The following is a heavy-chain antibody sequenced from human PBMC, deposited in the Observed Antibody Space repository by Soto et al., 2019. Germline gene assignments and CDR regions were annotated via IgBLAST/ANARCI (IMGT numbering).Heavy chain of an antibody. CDR1: GGTFSSYA. J-gene: IGHJ2*01. CDR2: IIPIFGTA. D-gene: IGHD3-22*01. V-gene: IGHV1-69*01. Sequence: QVQLVQSGAEVKKPGSSVKVSCEASGGTFSSYAISWVRQAPGQGLEWMGGIIPIFGTANYAQKFQGRVTITADESTSTAYMELSSLRSEDTAVYYCARGRTGSSGYYWWYFDLWGRGTLVTVSS. CDR3: ARGRTGSSGYYWWYFDL.